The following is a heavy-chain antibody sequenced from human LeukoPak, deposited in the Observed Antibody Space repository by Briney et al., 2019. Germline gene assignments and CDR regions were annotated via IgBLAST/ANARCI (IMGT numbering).Heavy chain of an antibody. CDR2: ICSSSSYI. Sequence: GGSLRLSCTASGFTFSSYSMNWVRQAPGKGLEWVSSICSSSSYIYYADSVKGRFTISRDNAKNSLYLQMNSPRAEDTAVFYCGRDLGNDCSNTSCGGWGQGTLVTVSS. CDR3: GRDLGNDCSNTSCGG. V-gene: IGHV3-21*01. CDR1: GFTFSSYS. J-gene: IGHJ4*02. D-gene: IGHD2-2*01.